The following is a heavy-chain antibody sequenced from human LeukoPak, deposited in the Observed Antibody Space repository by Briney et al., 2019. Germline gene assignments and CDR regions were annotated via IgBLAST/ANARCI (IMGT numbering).Heavy chain of an antibody. CDR1: GGSISSSSHF. J-gene: IGHJ4*02. CDR2: IYYSGNT. CDR3: ARHENIVVVAAATAFDY. Sequence: SETLSLTCSVSGGSISSSSHFWVWIRQPPGKGLEWIGSIYYSGNTYYNPSLKSRVTMSVDTSKNHFSLKVTSVTAADTAMYYCARHENIVVVAAATAFDYWGQGTLVTVSS. D-gene: IGHD2-15*01. V-gene: IGHV4-39*01.